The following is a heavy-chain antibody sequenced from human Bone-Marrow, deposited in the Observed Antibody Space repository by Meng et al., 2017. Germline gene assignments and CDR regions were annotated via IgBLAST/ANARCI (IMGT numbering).Heavy chain of an antibody. D-gene: IGHD5-18*01. J-gene: IGHJ4*02. V-gene: IGHV4-4*02. CDR2: IYHSGST. CDR1: GGSISGTNW. CDR3: ARDSRGNTYGYFDY. Sequence: SETLSLTCAVSGGSISGTNWWSWVRQPPGKGLEWIGEIYHSGSTNYNPSLKSRVTISVDTSKNQFSLKLNSVTAADTAVYYCARDSRGNTYGYFDYWGQGTLVTVSS.